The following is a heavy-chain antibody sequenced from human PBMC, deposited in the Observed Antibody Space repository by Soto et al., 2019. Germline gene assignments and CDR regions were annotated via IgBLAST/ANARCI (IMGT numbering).Heavy chain of an antibody. CDR2: IDPSASYT. CDR1: GDSFTSYW. D-gene: IGHD2-2*01. J-gene: IGHJ5*02. CDR3: ARQSGYHLLGFGP. V-gene: IGHV5-10-1*04. Sequence: LGEPLKISCKGAGDSFTSYWISWVRQMPGKGLEGMGRIDPSASYTNYSPSFQGQVTISAAKSISTAYLQWSSLRASDTAMYYCARQSGYHLLGFGPWGQGTLVTVSS.